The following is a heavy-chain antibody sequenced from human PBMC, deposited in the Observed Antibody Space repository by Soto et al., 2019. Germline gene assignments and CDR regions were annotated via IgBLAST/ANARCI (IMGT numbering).Heavy chain of an antibody. J-gene: IGHJ6*02. CDR1: GFTFSSYA. CDR2: ISGSGGST. Sequence: GGSLRLSCAASGFTFSSYAMSWVRQAPGKGLEWVSAISGSGGSTYYADSVKGRFTISRDNSKNTLYLQMNSLRAEDTAVYYCAKAYNWSGYFNYYYYGMDVWGQGTTVTVSS. CDR3: AKAYNWSGYFNYYYYGMDV. V-gene: IGHV3-23*01. D-gene: IGHD3-3*01.